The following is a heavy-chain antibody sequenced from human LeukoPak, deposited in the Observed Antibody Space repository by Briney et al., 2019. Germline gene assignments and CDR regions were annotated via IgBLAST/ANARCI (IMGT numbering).Heavy chain of an antibody. Sequence: SETLSLTCAVYGGSFSGYYWSWIRQPAGKGLEWIGRIYTSGSTNYNPSLKSRVTMSVDTSKNQFSLKLSSVTAADTAVYYCAREKDILTGYYPFYYYYYMDVWGKGTTVTVSS. V-gene: IGHV4-4*07. CDR3: AREKDILTGYYPFYYYYYMDV. CDR2: IYTSGST. J-gene: IGHJ6*03. CDR1: GGSFSGYY. D-gene: IGHD3-9*01.